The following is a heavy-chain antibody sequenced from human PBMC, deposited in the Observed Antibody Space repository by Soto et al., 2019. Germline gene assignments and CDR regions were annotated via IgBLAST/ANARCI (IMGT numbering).Heavy chain of an antibody. Sequence: GSLRLACAASGFTFSDHYMSWIRQAPGKGLEWVSYISSSGDIIYYADSVKGRFTISRDNAKSSLYLQMNSLRAEDTAVYYCARDLGYYDSSGYFDYWGQGTLVTVSS. CDR1: GFTFSDHY. J-gene: IGHJ4*02. CDR3: ARDLGYYDSSGYFDY. V-gene: IGHV3-11*01. CDR2: ISSSGDII. D-gene: IGHD3-22*01.